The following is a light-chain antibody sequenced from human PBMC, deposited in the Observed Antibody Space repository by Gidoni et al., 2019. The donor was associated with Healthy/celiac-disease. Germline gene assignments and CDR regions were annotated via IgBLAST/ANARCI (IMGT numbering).Light chain of an antibody. CDR3: QQSYSTPRT. V-gene: IGKV1-39*01. J-gene: IGKJ1*01. CDR1: QSISSY. Sequence: PSSLSASVGDRVTITCRASQSISSYLNWYQQKPGKAPKLLIYAASSLQSGVPSRFSGSGSGTDFTLTISSLQPEDFATYYCQQSYSTPRTFGQGTKVEIK. CDR2: AAS.